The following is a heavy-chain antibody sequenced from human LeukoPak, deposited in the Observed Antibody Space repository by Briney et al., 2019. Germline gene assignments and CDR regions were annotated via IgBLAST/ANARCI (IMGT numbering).Heavy chain of an antibody. V-gene: IGHV3-15*01. D-gene: IGHD5-18*01. Sequence: GGSLRLSCAASGFTFSNAWMSWVRQAPGKGLEWVGRIKSKTDGGTTDYAAPVKRRFTISRDDSKNTRYLQMNSLKTEDTAVYYCTTGHFHSYGRFDYWGQGTLVTVSS. CDR3: TTGHFHSYGRFDY. CDR1: GFTFSNAW. J-gene: IGHJ4*02. CDR2: IKSKTDGGTT.